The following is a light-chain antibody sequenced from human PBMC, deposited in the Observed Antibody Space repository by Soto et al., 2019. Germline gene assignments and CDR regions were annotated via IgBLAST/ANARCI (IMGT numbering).Light chain of an antibody. CDR3: QQYDTCPRT. J-gene: IGKJ1*01. CDR2: GAS. CDR1: QSVSSS. V-gene: IGKV3-15*01. Sequence: EIVMTQSPASLSVPPGERATLSCRASQSVSSSFAWYLQKPGQAPRLLIYGASTMATAVPARFTASGSGTEFTLTISSLQSDDFGVYYCQQYDTCPRTFGQGTKVEIK.